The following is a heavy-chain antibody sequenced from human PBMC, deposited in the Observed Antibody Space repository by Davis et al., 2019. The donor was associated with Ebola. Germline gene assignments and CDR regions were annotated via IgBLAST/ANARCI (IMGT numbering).Heavy chain of an antibody. Sequence: GGSLRPSCAAPGLSIPMYWMTWVRQAPGKGLECVSAVRSDGHNTYADFVTGIFTISRDNSKNPLYLQMSSLRTEDTAVYYCVKGIVGTAKVYWGQGTLVTVSS. CDR1: GLSIPMYW. D-gene: IGHD1-26*01. CDR3: VKGIVGTAKVY. V-gene: IGHV3-64D*06. CDR2: VRSDGHNT. J-gene: IGHJ4*02.